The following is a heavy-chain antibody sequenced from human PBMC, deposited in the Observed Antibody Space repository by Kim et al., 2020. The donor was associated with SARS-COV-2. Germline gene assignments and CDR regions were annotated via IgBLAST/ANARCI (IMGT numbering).Heavy chain of an antibody. CDR2: ISSSSSYI. CDR3: ARGHSSGPDGRPYYFDY. Sequence: GGSLRLSCAASGFTFSSYSMNWVRQAPGKGLEWVSSISSSSSYIYYADSVKGRFTISRDNAKNSLYLQMNSLRAEDTAVYYCARGHSSGPDGRPYYFDYWGQGTLVTVSS. J-gene: IGHJ4*02. V-gene: IGHV3-21*04. CDR1: GFTFSSYS. D-gene: IGHD6-19*01.